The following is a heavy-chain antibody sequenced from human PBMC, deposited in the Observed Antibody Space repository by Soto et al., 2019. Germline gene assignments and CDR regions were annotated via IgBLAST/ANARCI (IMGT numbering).Heavy chain of an antibody. Sequence: SETLSLTCAVYGGSFSGYYWSWIRQPPGKGLEWIGEINHSGSTNYNPSLKSRVTISVDTSKNQFSLKLSSVTAADTAVYYCARSLRITMVRGVIPAYYYGMDVWGQGTTVTVSS. CDR3: ARSLRITMVRGVIPAYYYGMDV. D-gene: IGHD3-10*01. V-gene: IGHV4-34*01. J-gene: IGHJ6*02. CDR2: INHSGST. CDR1: GGSFSGYY.